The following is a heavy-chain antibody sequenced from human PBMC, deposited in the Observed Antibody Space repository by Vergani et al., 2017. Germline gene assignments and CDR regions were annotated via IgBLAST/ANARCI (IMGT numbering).Heavy chain of an antibody. CDR3: ARDSRYCSSTSCYVGRDWFDP. CDR2: LNPSGGST. Sequence: QVQLVQSGAEVKKPGASVKVSCKASGYTFTSYYMHWVRQAPGQGLEWMGILNPSGGSTSYAQKFQGRVPMTRDTSTSTVYMELSSLRSEDTAVYYCARDSRYCSSTSCYVGRDWFDPWGQGTLVTVSS. V-gene: IGHV1-46*01. J-gene: IGHJ5*02. D-gene: IGHD2-2*01. CDR1: GYTFTSYY.